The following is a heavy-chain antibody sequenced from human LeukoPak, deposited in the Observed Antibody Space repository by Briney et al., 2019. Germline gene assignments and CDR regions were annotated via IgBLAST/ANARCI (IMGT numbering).Heavy chain of an antibody. CDR3: ARGNYYDYAFDI. CDR2: TNHSGST. CDR1: GGSFSGYY. J-gene: IGHJ3*02. V-gene: IGHV4-34*01. Sequence: SETLSLTCAVYGGSFSGYYWSWIRQPPGKGLEWTGETNHSGSTNYNPSLKSRVTISVDTSKNQFSLKLSSVTAADTAVYYCARGNYYDYAFDIWGQGTMVTVSS. D-gene: IGHD3-22*01.